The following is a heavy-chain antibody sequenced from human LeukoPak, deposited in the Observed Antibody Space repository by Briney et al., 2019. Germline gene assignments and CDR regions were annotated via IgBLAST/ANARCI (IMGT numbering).Heavy chain of an antibody. V-gene: IGHV3-7*01. CDR1: GFTFSSYW. J-gene: IGHJ4*02. CDR3: ARDRYDILTGYLVFDY. CDR2: IKQDGSEK. D-gene: IGHD3-9*01. Sequence: GGSLRLSCAAAGFTFSSYWMSWVRQAQGKGREWVANIKQDGSEKYYVDSVKGRFTISRDNAKNSLYLQMNSLRAEDTAVYYCARDRYDILTGYLVFDYWGQGTLVTVSS.